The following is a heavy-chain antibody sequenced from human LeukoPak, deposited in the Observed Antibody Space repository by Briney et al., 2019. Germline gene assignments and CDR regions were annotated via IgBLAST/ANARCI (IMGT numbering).Heavy chain of an antibody. Sequence: GGSLRLSCAASGFSFSSYAMSWVRQAPGKGLEWVSAISGSGGSTYSPGSVKGRSTISRENAKNSLYLQMNSLRAGDTAYYYSARGTGDRHYYYYYGLDVWGQGTTVTVSS. CDR1: GFSFSSYA. V-gene: IGHV3-23*01. D-gene: IGHD7-27*01. CDR3: ARGTGDRHYYYYYGLDV. J-gene: IGHJ6*02. CDR2: ISGSGGST.